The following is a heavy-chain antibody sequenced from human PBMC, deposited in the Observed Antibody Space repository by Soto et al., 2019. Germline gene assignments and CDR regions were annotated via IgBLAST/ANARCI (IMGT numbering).Heavy chain of an antibody. D-gene: IGHD2-21*02. CDR3: ASSRELTQHGQYHNRGGDCYPHKIDY. J-gene: IGHJ4*02. V-gene: IGHV4-30-4*01. Sequence: QVQLQESGPGLVKPSQTLSLTCTVSGGSISSGDYYWSWIRQPPGKGLEWIGYIYYSGSTYYNPSLKSRVTISVDTSKNQVSLKLSSLTAADTAVYYCASSRELTQHGQYHNRGGDCYPHKIDYLGQGTLVTVSS. CDR1: GGSISSGDYY. CDR2: IYYSGST.